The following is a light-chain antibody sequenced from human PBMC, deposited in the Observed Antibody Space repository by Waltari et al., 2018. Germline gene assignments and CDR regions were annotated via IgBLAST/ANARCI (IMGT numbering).Light chain of an antibody. CDR2: WAS. CDR3: QQYYSVPFT. V-gene: IGKV4-1*01. CDR1: QSVLFSSNNKNN. J-gene: IGKJ3*01. Sequence: DIVMTQSPDSLAVSLGERATINCKSSQSVLFSSNNKNNLAWYQQKPGQPPQLLINWASTRESGVPDRFAGSESGTDFTLTISTLQAEDVAVYYCQQYYSVPFTFGPGTKVDIK.